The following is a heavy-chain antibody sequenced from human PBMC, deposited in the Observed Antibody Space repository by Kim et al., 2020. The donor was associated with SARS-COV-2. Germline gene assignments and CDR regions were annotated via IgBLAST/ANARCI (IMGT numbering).Heavy chain of an antibody. CDR3: ARNTRGGEYGMDV. CDR2: IIPIFGTA. J-gene: IGHJ6*02. Sequence: SVKVSCKASGGTFSSYAISWVRQAPGQGLEWMGGIIPIFGTANYAQKFQGRVTITADESTSTAYMELSSLRSEDTAVYYCARNTRGGEYGMDVWGQGTTVTVSS. V-gene: IGHV1-69*13. D-gene: IGHD3-10*01. CDR1: GGTFSSYA.